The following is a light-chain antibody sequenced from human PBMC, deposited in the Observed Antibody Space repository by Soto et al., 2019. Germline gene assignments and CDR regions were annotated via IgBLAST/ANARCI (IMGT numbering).Light chain of an antibody. CDR2: GAS. CDR3: HQYSSSTKT. CDR1: QSVSSTY. Sequence: EIVLTQSPGTLSLSPGERATLSCRACQSVSSTYLAWYQQRPGQAPRLLIYGASSRATGIPDRFSGSGSGTDFTLTISRLEPEDFAVYYCHQYSSSTKTFGQGTKVEIK. V-gene: IGKV3-20*01. J-gene: IGKJ1*01.